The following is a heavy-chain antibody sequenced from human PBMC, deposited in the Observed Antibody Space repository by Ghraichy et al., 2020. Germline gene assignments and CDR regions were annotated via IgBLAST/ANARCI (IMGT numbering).Heavy chain of an antibody. V-gene: IGHV3-30*04. J-gene: IGHJ3*02. CDR3: AREGGTNGAFDI. D-gene: IGHD2-8*01. CDR1: GFTLTNYP. Sequence: GGSLRLSCAASGFTLTNYPIHWVRQAPGRGLEWVAGISNDGKTKFYADSEKGRFTISGDSSKNTLFLQMNRLRTEDTALYYCAREGGTNGAFDIWGQGTMVTVSS. CDR2: ISNDGKTK.